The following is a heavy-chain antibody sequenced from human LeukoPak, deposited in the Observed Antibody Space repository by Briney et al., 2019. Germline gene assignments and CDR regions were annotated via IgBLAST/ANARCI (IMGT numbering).Heavy chain of an antibody. CDR1: GFTFSSYA. V-gene: IGHV3-23*01. J-gene: IGHJ6*02. D-gene: IGHD6-19*01. CDR3: AKDSSPYYYYGMDV. CDR2: ISGSDSST. Sequence: GGSLRLSCAASGFTFSSYAMSWVRQAPGKGLEWVSAISGSDSSTYYADSVKGRFTISRDNSKNPLYLQMNSLRAEDTAVYYCAKDSSPYYYYGMDVWGQGTTVTVSS.